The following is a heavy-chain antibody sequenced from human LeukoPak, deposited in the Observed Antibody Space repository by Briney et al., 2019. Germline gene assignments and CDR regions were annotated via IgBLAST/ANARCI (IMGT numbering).Heavy chain of an antibody. V-gene: IGHV3-23*01. D-gene: IGHD3-10*01. CDR3: AKGSSAGRPYYFDY. Sequence: SGGSLRLSCAASGFTFSSYTMSWVRQAPGKGLEWVSAISHTSEYTYHADSVKGRFTISRDNSKNTLYLQMNSLRAEDTAMYYCAKGSSAGRPYYFDYWGQGTLSPSPQ. CDR1: GFTFSSYT. CDR2: ISHTSEYT. J-gene: IGHJ4*02.